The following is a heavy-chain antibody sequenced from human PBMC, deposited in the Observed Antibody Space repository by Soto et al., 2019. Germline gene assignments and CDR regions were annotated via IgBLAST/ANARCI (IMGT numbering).Heavy chain of an antibody. J-gene: IGHJ4*02. V-gene: IGHV4-59*01. CDR1: GGSISSYY. CDR2: IYYSGST. CDR3: ARGYYDSSGYYSDK. Sequence: SXTLSLTCTVSGGSISSYYWSWIRQPPGKGLEWIGYIYYSGSTNYNPSLKSRVTISVDTSKNQFSLKLSSVTAADTAVYYCARGYYDSSGYYSDKWGQGTLVTVSS. D-gene: IGHD3-22*01.